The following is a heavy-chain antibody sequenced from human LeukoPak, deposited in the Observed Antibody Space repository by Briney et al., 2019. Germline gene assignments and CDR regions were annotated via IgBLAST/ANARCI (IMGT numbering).Heavy chain of an antibody. CDR1: GGSISSSSYY. CDR3: ARQSPSIAAAGTLGY. CDR2: IYYSGST. J-gene: IGHJ4*02. Sequence: SETLSLTCTVSGGSISSSSYYWGWIRQPPGKGLEWIGSIYYSGSTYYNPSLKSRVTISVDTSKNQFSLKLSSVTAADTAVYYCARQSPSIAAAGTLGYWGQGTLVTVSS. V-gene: IGHV4-39*01. D-gene: IGHD6-13*01.